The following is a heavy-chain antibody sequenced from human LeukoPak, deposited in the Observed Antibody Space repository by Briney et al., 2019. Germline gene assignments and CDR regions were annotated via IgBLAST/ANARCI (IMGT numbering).Heavy chain of an antibody. J-gene: IGHJ4*02. V-gene: IGHV4-34*01. CDR1: GGSFSGHY. CDR3: ARGQTGAAAFDF. CDR2: STHSGST. D-gene: IGHD2-2*01. Sequence: SETLSLTCAVYGGSFSGHYWTWIRQPPGKGLEWIGESTHSGSTNYNPSLKSRVTISVDTSKSQFSLTLTSVTAADTAVYHCARGQTGAAAFDFWGPGTLVTVSS.